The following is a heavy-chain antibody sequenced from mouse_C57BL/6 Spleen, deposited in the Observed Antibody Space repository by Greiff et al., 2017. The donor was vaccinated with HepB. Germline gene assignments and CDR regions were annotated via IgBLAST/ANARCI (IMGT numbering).Heavy chain of an antibody. Sequence: QVQLQQSGAELARPGASVKLSCKASGYTFTSYGLSWVKQRSGQGLEWIGEIYPRSGNTYYNEKFKGKATLTADKSSSTAYMELRSLTSEDSAVYFCARGDFDDYDGEYFDYWGQGTTLTVSS. CDR1: GYTFTSYG. CDR3: ARGDFDDYDGEYFDY. D-gene: IGHD2-4*01. CDR2: IYPRSGNT. V-gene: IGHV1-81*01. J-gene: IGHJ2*01.